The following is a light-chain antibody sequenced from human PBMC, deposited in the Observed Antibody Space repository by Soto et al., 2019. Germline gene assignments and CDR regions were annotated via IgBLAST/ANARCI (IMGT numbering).Light chain of an antibody. V-gene: IGKV3-20*01. J-gene: IGKJ5*01. Sequence: EIVLTQSPGTLSLSAGERATLSCRDSQSVSSNFLAWFQQQPGQAPRLLVYAASSRVTGIPDRFSGSGSGTDFTLTISRLEPEDFAVYYCQQYGGSPITFGQGTRLEIK. CDR3: QQYGGSPIT. CDR1: QSVSSNF. CDR2: AAS.